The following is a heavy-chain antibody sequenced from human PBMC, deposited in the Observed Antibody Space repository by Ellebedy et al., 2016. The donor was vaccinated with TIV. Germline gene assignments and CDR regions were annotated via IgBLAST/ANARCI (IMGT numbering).Heavy chain of an antibody. CDR1: GYTFTSYY. V-gene: IGHV1-46*04. Sequence: ASVKVSCKASGYTFTSYYMHCVRQPPGQGLEWMGIINPSGGSTSYAQKLQGRVTMTRDTSTSTVYMELSSLRSEDTAVYYCARDLSTRRITMVRGVIGYWGQGTLVTVSS. CDR3: ARDLSTRRITMVRGVIGY. D-gene: IGHD3-10*01. J-gene: IGHJ4*02. CDR2: INPSGGST.